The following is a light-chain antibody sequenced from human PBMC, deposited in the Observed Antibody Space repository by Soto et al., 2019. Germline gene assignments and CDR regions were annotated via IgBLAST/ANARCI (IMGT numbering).Light chain of an antibody. V-gene: IGKV1-17*01. CDR3: QQHFNGPIT. CDR2: AAS. CDR1: EGIRND. J-gene: IGKJ5*01. Sequence: DIQMTQSPSSLSASVGYRVTITCRASEGIRNDLGWYQQKPGKAPKRLIFAASSLQSGVPSRFSGSGSGADFTLTISSLQPEDFAVYYCQQHFNGPITFGQGTRLEIK.